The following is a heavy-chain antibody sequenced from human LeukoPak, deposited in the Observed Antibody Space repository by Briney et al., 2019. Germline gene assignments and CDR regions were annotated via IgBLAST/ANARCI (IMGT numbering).Heavy chain of an antibody. CDR2: IKQDGSEK. CDR3: ARAGPPFYYYYGMDV. D-gene: IGHD3-10*01. CDR1: GFTFGSYW. Sequence: GGSLRLSCAASGFTFGSYWMSWVRQAPGKGLEWVANIKQDGSEKYYVDSVKGRFTISRDNAKNSLYLQMNSLRAEDTAVYYCARAGPPFYYYYGMDVWGKGTTVTVSS. J-gene: IGHJ6*04. V-gene: IGHV3-7*03.